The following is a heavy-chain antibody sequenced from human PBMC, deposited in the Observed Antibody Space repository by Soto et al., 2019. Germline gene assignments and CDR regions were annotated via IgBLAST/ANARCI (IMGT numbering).Heavy chain of an antibody. J-gene: IGHJ5*02. CDR2: IIPIFGTA. CDR1: GGTFSSYA. Sequence: SVKVSCKASGGTFSSYAISWVRQAPGQGLEWMGGIIPIFGTANYAQKFQGRVTITADESTSTAYMELSSLRSEDTAVYYCARDEAAAHAWFDPWGQGTLVTVSS. CDR3: ARDEAAAHAWFDP. D-gene: IGHD6-13*01. V-gene: IGHV1-69*13.